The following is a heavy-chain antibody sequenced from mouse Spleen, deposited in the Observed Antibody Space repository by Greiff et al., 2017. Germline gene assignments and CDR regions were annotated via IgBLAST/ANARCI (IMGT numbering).Heavy chain of an antibody. CDR1: GFTFSSYA. J-gene: IGHJ3*01. D-gene: IGHD4-1*01. V-gene: IGHV5-6-2*01. CDR2: INSNGGST. Sequence: EVQLVESGGGLVKPGGSLKLSCAASGFTFSSYAMSWVRQTPEKRLEWVAAINSNGGSTYYPDTVKDRFTISRDNAKNTLYLQMSSLRSEDTALYYCARHANWDGGFAYWGQGTLVTVSA. CDR3: ARHANWDGGFAY.